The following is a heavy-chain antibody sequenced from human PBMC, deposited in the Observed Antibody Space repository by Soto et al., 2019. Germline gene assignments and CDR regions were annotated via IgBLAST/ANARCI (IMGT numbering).Heavy chain of an antibody. CDR2: ISSSSDTI. V-gene: IGHV3-48*02. CDR3: ARDKADRYCNSTRCYSPLDY. J-gene: IGHJ4*02. CDR1: GFSFSSYS. D-gene: IGHD2-2*02. Sequence: PGGSLRLSCAASGFSFSSYSLNWVRQAPGKGLEWVSYISSSSDTIHYADSVKGRFTTSRDNAKNSLYLQMNSLRDEDTAVYYCARDKADRYCNSTRCYSPLDYWGQGTLVTVSS.